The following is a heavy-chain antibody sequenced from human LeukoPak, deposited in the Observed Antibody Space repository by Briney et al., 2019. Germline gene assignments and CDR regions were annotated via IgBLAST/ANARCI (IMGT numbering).Heavy chain of an antibody. D-gene: IGHD3-10*01. CDR2: IHYSGST. CDR3: ARDFNYYGSGSFWFDP. Sequence: SDTLSLTCTVSGGSVSSNSYYWSWIRQPPGKGLEWIGYIHYSGSTNYNPSLKSRVTISIDTSKNQFPLKLSSVTAADTAVYYCARDFNYYGSGSFWFDPRGQGTLVTVSS. V-gene: IGHV4-61*01. CDR1: GGSVSSNSYY. J-gene: IGHJ5*02.